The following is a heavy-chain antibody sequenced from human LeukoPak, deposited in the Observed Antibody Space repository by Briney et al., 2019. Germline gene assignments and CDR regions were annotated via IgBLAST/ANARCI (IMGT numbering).Heavy chain of an antibody. CDR3: AKDPQGENSLDP. CDR2: MSYGGSNK. CDR1: GFTFSTYG. J-gene: IGHJ5*02. Sequence: PGRSLTLPCAVCGFTFSTYGVHWVRQAPGRGLEWVAVMSYGGSNKNYGDPVKGRFTISRDNSKNTLYLQMNSLRPEDTAVYYCAKDPQGENSLDPWGQGTLVTVSS. V-gene: IGHV3-33*05.